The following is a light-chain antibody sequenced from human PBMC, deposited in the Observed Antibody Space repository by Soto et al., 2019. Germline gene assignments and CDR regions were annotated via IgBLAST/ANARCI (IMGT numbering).Light chain of an antibody. CDR2: AAS. V-gene: IGKV1-27*01. J-gene: IGKJ1*01. CDR3: QKYNSALQT. Sequence: DIQMTQSPSSLSASVGDRVAITCRASQGISNYLAWYQQKPGKVPKLLIYAASTLQSGVPSRFSGSGSGTDFTLTISNLQPEDVATYYCQKYNSALQTFGQGTKVEIK. CDR1: QGISNY.